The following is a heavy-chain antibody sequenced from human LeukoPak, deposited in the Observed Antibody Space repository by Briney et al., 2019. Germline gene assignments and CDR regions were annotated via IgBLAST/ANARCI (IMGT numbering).Heavy chain of an antibody. V-gene: IGHV3-23*01. D-gene: IGHD2-21*01. Sequence: GGSLRLSCVGPGFTFRSHAMSWVRQAPEKGLEFVSGIYENGGTTYYADSVKGRFSISRDNSKNTLYLQMDSLRGEDTAVFYCAKDFRIGYSAHFDYWGQGALVTVSS. J-gene: IGHJ4*02. CDR3: AKDFRIGYSAHFDY. CDR2: IYENGGTT. CDR1: GFTFRSHA.